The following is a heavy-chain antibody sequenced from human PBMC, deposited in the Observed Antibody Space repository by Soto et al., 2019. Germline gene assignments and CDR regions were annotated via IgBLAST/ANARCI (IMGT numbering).Heavy chain of an antibody. Sequence: QVQLVQSGPEVKQPGASVKISCKASGYTFTNYYIHWVRQAPGQGLEWVGLSNPNGDRPTYAERFQGRITMTRDTATTTVSMEVRSLRSEDSAVYYCARGSSSGGSCYGMAVWGQGTAVTVSS. CDR3: ARGSSSGGSCYGMAV. J-gene: IGHJ6*02. CDR1: GYTFTNYY. D-gene: IGHD2-15*01. CDR2: SNPNGDRP. V-gene: IGHV1-46*01.